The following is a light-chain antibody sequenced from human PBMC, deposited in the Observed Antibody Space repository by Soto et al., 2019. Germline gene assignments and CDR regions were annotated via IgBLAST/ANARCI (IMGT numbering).Light chain of an antibody. V-gene: IGLV2-8*01. Sequence: QSALTQPPSAAGSPGQSVTISCTGTSSDVGGYNYVSWYQQRPGKAPKLMIYEVNKRPSGVPDRFSGSKSGNTASLTVSGLQAEDEADYFCSSYADNNRFYVFGSGTKVTVL. J-gene: IGLJ1*01. CDR2: EVN. CDR1: SSDVGGYNY. CDR3: SSYADNNRFYV.